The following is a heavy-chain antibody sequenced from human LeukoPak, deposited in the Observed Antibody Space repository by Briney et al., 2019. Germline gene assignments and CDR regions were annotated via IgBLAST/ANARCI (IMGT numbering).Heavy chain of an antibody. CDR1: GGSISSGSYY. D-gene: IGHD5-24*01. V-gene: IGHV4-61*02. CDR2: IYTSGST. J-gene: IGHJ4*02. Sequence: SQTLSPTCTVSGGSISSGSYYWSWIRQPAGKGLEWIGRIYTSGSTNYNPSLKSRVTISVDTSKNQFSLKLSSVTAADTAVYYCARDASWRRDGYNPWGQGTLVTVSS. CDR3: ARDASWRRDGYNP.